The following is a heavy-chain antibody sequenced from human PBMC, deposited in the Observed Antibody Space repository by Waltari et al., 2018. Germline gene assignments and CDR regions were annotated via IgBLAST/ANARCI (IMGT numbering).Heavy chain of an antibody. V-gene: IGHV4-39*07. D-gene: IGHD1-1*01. J-gene: IGHJ4*02. Sequence: QLQLQESGPGLVKPSATLSLTCTVSGGSIISGRYYGGWIRQPPGKGLEWIGSIYYSGSSYYNPSLKSRVTISVDTSKNQLSLKLRSVTAADTAVYYCARARRDGYNGIDYWGQGTLVTVSS. CDR2: IYYSGSS. CDR3: ARARRDGYNGIDY. CDR1: GGSIISGRYY.